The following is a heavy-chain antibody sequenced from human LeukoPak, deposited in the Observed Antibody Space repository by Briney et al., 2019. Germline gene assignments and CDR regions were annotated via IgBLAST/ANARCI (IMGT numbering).Heavy chain of an antibody. Sequence: ASVKVSCKAPGYTFTSYDINWVRQATGQGLEWMGWMNPNSGNTGYAQKFQGRVTITRNTSISTAYMELSSLRSEDTAVYYCARVVTPKYCSSTSCYWKGWFDPWGQGTLVTVSS. J-gene: IGHJ5*02. D-gene: IGHD2-2*01. V-gene: IGHV1-8*03. CDR3: ARVVTPKYCSSTSCYWKGWFDP. CDR2: MNPNSGNT. CDR1: GYTFTSYD.